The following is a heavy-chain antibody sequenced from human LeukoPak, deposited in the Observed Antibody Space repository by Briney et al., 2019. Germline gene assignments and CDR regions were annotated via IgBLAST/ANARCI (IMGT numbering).Heavy chain of an antibody. V-gene: IGHV3-73*01. CDR3: TRPIQGLYEGPRFDP. J-gene: IGHJ5*02. Sequence: GGSLKLSCAASGFTSSGSAMHWVRQASGKGLEWVGRIRSKANSYATAYAASVKGRFTISRDDSKNTAYLQMNSLKTEDTAVYYCTRPIQGLYEGPRFDPWGQGTLVTVSS. D-gene: IGHD3-16*01. CDR1: GFTSSGSA. CDR2: IRSKANSYAT.